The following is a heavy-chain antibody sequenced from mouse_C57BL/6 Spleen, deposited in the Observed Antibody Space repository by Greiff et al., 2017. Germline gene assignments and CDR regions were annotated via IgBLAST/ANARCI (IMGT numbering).Heavy chain of an antibody. V-gene: IGHV1-63*01. CDR2: IYPGGGYT. Sequence: QVQLQQSGAELVRPGTSVKMSCKASGYTFTNYWIGWAKQRPGHGLEWIGDIYPGGGYTNYNEKFKGKATLTADKSSSTAYMQFSSLTSEDSAIYYCARTRNNYRFDDWGQGTTLTVSS. CDR3: ARTRNNYRFDD. CDR1: GYTFTNYW. D-gene: IGHD1-3*01. J-gene: IGHJ2*01.